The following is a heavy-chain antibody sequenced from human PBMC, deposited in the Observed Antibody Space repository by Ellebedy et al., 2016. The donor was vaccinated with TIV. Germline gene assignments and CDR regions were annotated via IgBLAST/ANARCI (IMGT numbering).Heavy chain of an antibody. D-gene: IGHD2-2*01. J-gene: IGHJ5*02. CDR1: GGSISSGGDY. CDR2: VYYTGST. CDR3: ARQRHQLPNCFDP. Sequence: PGGSLRLSCTVSGGSISSGGDYWGWIRRPPGKGLEWIATVYYTGSTYYNPSLKSRITISVNTSKRQVSLKLSSVTAADTAVYYCARQRHQLPNCFDPWGQGTLVTVSS. V-gene: IGHV4-39*01.